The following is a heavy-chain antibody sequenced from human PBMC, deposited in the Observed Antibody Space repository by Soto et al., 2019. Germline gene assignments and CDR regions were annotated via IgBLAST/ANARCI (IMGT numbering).Heavy chain of an antibody. CDR1: GFTVSSNY. CDR3: AVPAAMYYYYGMDV. J-gene: IGHJ6*04. D-gene: IGHD2-2*01. Sequence: RRLSCAASGFTVSSNYMSWVRQAPGKGLEWVSVIYSGGSTYYADSVKGRFTISRDNSKNTLYLQMNSLRAEDTAVYYCAVPAAMYYYYGMDVWGKGTTVTVSS. CDR2: IYSGGST. V-gene: IGHV3-53*05.